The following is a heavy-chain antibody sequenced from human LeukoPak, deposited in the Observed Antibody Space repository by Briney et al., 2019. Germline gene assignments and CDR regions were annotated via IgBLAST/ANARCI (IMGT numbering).Heavy chain of an antibody. CDR2: ISGSGVGT. CDR3: AKERSTYSGSYYEYYFDY. CDR1: GFTFSSYA. J-gene: IGHJ4*02. V-gene: IGHV3-23*01. D-gene: IGHD1-26*01. Sequence: GGSLRLSCAASGFTFSSYAISWVRQAPGKGLEWVSAISGSGVGTYYADSVKGRFTISRDNSKSTLYLQMNSLRAEDTAVYFCAKERSTYSGSYYEYYFDYWGQGTLVTVSS.